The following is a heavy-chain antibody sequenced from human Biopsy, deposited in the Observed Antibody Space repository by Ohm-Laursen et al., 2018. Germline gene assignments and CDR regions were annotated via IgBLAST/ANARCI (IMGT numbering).Heavy chain of an antibody. CDR2: IYSSGRT. Sequence: TLSLTCTVSGGSISDYFWSWIRQPADKGLEYIGRIYSSGRTFYNPSLKSRVTMSVATSDTQFSLKLSSATAADTAVYFCARDAYGDYDTYY. J-gene: IGHJ6*03. CDR1: GGSISDYF. D-gene: IGHD4-17*01. CDR3: ARDAYGDYDTYY. V-gene: IGHV4-4*07.